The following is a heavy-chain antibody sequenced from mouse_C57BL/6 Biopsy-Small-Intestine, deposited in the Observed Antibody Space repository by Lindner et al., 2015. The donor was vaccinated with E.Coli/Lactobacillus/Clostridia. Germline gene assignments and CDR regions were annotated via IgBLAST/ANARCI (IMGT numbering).Heavy chain of an antibody. V-gene: IGHV1-42*01. CDR2: INPSTGGT. Sequence: VQLQESGPELVKPGASVKISCKASGYSFTGYYMHWVKQSPEKSLEWIGEINPSTGGTTYNQSFKAKAALTVDKSSSTAYMQLKSLTSEDSAVYYCARSGVYSSGGFAYWGQGTLVTVSA. J-gene: IGHJ3*01. D-gene: IGHD1-1*01. CDR3: ARSGVYSSGGFAY. CDR1: GYSFTGYY.